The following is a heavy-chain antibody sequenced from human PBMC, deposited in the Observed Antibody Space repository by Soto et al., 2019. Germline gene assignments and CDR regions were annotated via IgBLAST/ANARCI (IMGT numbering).Heavy chain of an antibody. D-gene: IGHD1-26*01. CDR3: AKVASRTVGTTFNYYYGMEV. J-gene: IGHJ6*01. CDR2: ISSSATHT. V-gene: IGHV3-11*06. Sequence: PVGSLRLSCASSVRTFSDYDMSCIRQSPGKGPEWISHISSSATHTNYADSVKGRFTVSRDNAKNSLYLQMNSLRDDDTAMYYCAKVASRTVGTTFNYYYGMEVWGQGTTVNVSS. CDR1: VRTFSDYD.